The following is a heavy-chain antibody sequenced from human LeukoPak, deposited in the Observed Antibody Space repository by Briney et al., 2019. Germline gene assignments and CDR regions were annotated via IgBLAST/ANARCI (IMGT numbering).Heavy chain of an antibody. J-gene: IGHJ4*02. CDR3: AKRGVVIRVILVGFHKQAYYFDS. V-gene: IGHV3-23*01. Sequence: GGSLRLSCAVSGITLSNYGMSWVRQAPGKGLEWVAGISDSGGSTNYADSVNGRFTISRDNPKNTLYLQMNSLRAEDTAVYFCAKRGVVIRVILVGFHKQAYYFDSWGQGALVTVSS. CDR1: GITLSNYG. CDR2: ISDSGGST. D-gene: IGHD3-22*01.